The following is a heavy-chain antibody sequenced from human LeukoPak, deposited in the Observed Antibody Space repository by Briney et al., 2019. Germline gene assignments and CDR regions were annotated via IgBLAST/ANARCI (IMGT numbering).Heavy chain of an antibody. J-gene: IGHJ4*02. V-gene: IGHV3-23*01. D-gene: IGHD5-24*01. Sequence: GGSLRLSCAASGFTFSSYAMSWVRQAPGKGLEWVSAISGSGGSTYYADSVKGRFTISRDNSKNTLYLQMNSLRAEDTAVYYCARDRRDGYNGDYWGQGTLVTVSS. CDR3: ARDRRDGYNGDY. CDR1: GFTFSSYA. CDR2: ISGSGGST.